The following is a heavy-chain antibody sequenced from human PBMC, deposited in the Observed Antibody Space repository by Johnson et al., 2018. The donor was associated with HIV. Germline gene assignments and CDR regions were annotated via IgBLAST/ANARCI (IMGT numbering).Heavy chain of an antibody. J-gene: IGHJ3*02. D-gene: IGHD2-15*01. Sequence: VQLVESGGGVVQPGGSLRLSCAASGFTFSSYGMHWVRQAPGKGLEWVSGISGGGGTTYYADSGKGRFTISRDNTKNTLYLQMNSLRAEDTAVYYCARSQVAATSEGAFDIWGQGTMVTVSS. V-gene: IGHV3-NL1*01. CDR3: ARSQVAATSEGAFDI. CDR2: ISGGGGTT. CDR1: GFTFSSYG.